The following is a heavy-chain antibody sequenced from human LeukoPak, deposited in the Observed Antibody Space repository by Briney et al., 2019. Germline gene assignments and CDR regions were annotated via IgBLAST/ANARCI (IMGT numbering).Heavy chain of an antibody. Sequence: PSETLSLTCAVYGGSFSGYYWSWIRQPPGKGLEWIGEINHSGSTNYNPSLKSRVTISVDTSQNQFSLKLSSVTAADTAVYYCARGRYRITMVRGVITTVPYYFDYWGQGTLVTVSS. CDR1: GGSFSGYY. J-gene: IGHJ4*02. CDR3: ARGRYRITMVRGVITTVPYYFDY. V-gene: IGHV4-34*01. CDR2: INHSGST. D-gene: IGHD3-10*01.